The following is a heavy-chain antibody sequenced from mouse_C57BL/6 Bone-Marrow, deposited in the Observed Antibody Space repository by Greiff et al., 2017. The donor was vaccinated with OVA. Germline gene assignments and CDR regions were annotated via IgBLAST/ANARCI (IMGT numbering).Heavy chain of an antibody. Sequence: VHLVESGPGLVKPSQSLSLTCSVTGYSITSGYYWNWIRQFPGNKLEWMGYISYDGSNNYNPSLKNRISITRDTSKNQFFLKLNSVTTEDTATYYCASPMVTHYYAMDYWGQGTSVTVSS. CDR1: GYSITSGYY. J-gene: IGHJ4*01. CDR2: ISYDGSN. V-gene: IGHV3-6*01. D-gene: IGHD2-2*01. CDR3: ASPMVTHYYAMDY.